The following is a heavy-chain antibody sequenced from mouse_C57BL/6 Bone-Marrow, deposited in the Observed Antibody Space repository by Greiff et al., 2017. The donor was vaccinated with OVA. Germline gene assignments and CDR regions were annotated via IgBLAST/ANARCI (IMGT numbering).Heavy chain of an antibody. CDR1: GFSLTSYG. J-gene: IGHJ4*01. CDR2: IWRGGST. V-gene: IGHV2-5*01. CDR3: ASHYYGSSPYAMDY. Sequence: VQLQQSGPGLVQPSQSLSITCTVSGFSLTSYGVHWVRQSPGKGLEWLGVIWRGGSTDYNAAFMSRLSITKDNSKSQVFFKMNSLQADDTAIYYCASHYYGSSPYAMDYWGQGTSVTVSS. D-gene: IGHD1-1*01.